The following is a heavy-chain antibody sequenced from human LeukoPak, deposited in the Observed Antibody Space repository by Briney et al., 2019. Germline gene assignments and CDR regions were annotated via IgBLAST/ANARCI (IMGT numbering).Heavy chain of an antibody. CDR1: GFTFDDYA. CDR2: ISWNSGSI. D-gene: IGHD3-16*01. Sequence: PGGSLRLSCAASGFTFDDYAMHWVRQAPGKGPEWVSGISWNSGSIGYADSVKGRFTISRDNAKNSLYLQMNSLRAEDTALYYCAKEGLGGYYFDYWGQGTLVTVSS. CDR3: AKEGLGGYYFDY. V-gene: IGHV3-9*01. J-gene: IGHJ4*02.